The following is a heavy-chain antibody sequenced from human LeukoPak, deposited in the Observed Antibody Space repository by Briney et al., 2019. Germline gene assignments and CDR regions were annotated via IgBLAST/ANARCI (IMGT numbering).Heavy chain of an antibody. CDR3: AKWVRSGSYYFDS. CDR1: GFTFSSYG. J-gene: IGHJ4*02. D-gene: IGHD1-26*01. V-gene: IGHV3-30*18. CDR2: ISYDGSNK. Sequence: GRSLRLSCAASGFTFSSYGMHWVRQAPGKGLEWVAVISYDGSNKYYADSVKGRFTISRDNSKNTLYLQMNSLRAEDTAVYYCAKWVRSGSYYFDSWGQGTLVTVSS.